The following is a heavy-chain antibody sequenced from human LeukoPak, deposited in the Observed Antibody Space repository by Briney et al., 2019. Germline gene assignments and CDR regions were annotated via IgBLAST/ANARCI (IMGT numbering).Heavy chain of an antibody. V-gene: IGHV4-38-2*02. CDR3: ARGPYSYDISGAFDI. CDR2: IYHCEST. Sequence: SETLSLTCTVSGYSISSGYYWGWIRQPPGKGLEWIGSIYHCESTYYNPSLKSRVTISVDKSKNQFSLKLSSVTADDTTVYFWARGPYSYDISGAFDIWGQGTMVTVSS. CDR1: GYSISSGYY. J-gene: IGHJ3*02. D-gene: IGHD3-22*01.